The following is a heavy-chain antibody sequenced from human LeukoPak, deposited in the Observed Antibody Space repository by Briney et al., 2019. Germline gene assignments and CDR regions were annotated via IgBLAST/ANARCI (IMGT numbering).Heavy chain of an antibody. D-gene: IGHD1-1*01. Sequence: GGSLRLSCAASGFTFSGYAMSWVRLAPGKGLEWVSAIAAGGDGTYYADSVKGRFTISRDNLKNMVFLQMNSLRAEDTAIYYCAKSHASIWNVYDYWGQGTLVTVSS. J-gene: IGHJ4*02. V-gene: IGHV3-23*01. CDR2: IAAGGDGT. CDR3: AKSHASIWNVYDY. CDR1: GFTFSGYA.